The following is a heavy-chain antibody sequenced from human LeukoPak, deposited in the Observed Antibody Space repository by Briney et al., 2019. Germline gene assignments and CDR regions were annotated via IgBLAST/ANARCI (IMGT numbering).Heavy chain of an antibody. CDR3: AREYGDI. CDR2: IYYSGST. CDR1: GGSFSGYY. Sequence: SETLSLTCAVYGGSFSGYYWSWIRQHPGKGLEWIGYIYYSGSTYYNPSLKSRVTISVDTSKNQFSLKLSSVTAADTAVYYCAREYGDIWGQGTMVTVSS. V-gene: IGHV4-31*11. D-gene: IGHD4-17*01. J-gene: IGHJ3*02.